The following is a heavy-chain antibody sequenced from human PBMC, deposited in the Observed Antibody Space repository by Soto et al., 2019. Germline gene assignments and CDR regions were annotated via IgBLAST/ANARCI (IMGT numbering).Heavy chain of an antibody. V-gene: IGHV3-9*01. D-gene: IGHD2-21*02. CDR2: VSWNSGAK. J-gene: IGHJ4*02. CDR1: GFSFDDFV. Sequence: GGSLRLSCVASGFSFDDFVMNWVRQRPGKGLEWVSSVSWNSGAKLYADSVKGRFAISRDSAKKSVYLQMNSLRPDDTAFYYCAKGVATAVPALDYWGQGP. CDR3: AKGVATAVPALDY.